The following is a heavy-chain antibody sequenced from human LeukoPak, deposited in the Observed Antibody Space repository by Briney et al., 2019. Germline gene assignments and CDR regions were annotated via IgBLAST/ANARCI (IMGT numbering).Heavy chain of an antibody. V-gene: IGHV3-33*08. CDR2: IWYDGSNK. CDR1: GFTFSTYE. D-gene: IGHD6-19*01. J-gene: IGHJ5*02. CDR3: AREWIAVAAVSWFDP. Sequence: GGSLRLSCAASGFTFSTYEMNWVRQAPGKGLEWVAVIWYDGSNKYYADSVKGRFTISRDNSKNTLYLQMNSLRAEDTAVYYCAREWIAVAAVSWFDPWGQGTLVTVSS.